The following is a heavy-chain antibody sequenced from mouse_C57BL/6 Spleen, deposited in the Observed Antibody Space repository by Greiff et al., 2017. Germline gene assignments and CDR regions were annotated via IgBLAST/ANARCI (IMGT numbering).Heavy chain of an antibody. V-gene: IGHV1-72*01. J-gene: IGHJ2*01. Sequence: VKQSCKASGYTFTSYWMHWVKQRPGRGLEWIGRIDPNSGGTKYNEKFKSKATLTVDKPSSTAYMQLSSLTSEDSAVYYCARSSHFITTVAGDYWGQGTTLTVSS. D-gene: IGHD1-1*01. CDR3: ARSSHFITTVAGDY. CDR2: IDPNSGGT. CDR1: GYTFTSYW.